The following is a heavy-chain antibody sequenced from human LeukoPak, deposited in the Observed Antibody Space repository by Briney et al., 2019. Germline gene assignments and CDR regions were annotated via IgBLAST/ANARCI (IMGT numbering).Heavy chain of an antibody. D-gene: IGHD4-17*01. CDR3: ARDMGEHGDSADFDY. J-gene: IGHJ4*02. V-gene: IGHV1-2*04. CDR1: GYTFTGYY. Sequence: ASVKVSCKASGYTFTGYYMHWVRQAPGEGLEWMGWINPNSGGTNFAQKFQGWVTMTRDTSISTAYMELSRLRSDDTAVYYCARDMGEHGDSADFDYWGQGTLVTVSS. CDR2: INPNSGGT.